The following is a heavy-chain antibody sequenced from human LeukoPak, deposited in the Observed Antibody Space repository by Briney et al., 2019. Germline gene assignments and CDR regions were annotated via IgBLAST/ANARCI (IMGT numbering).Heavy chain of an antibody. D-gene: IGHD2-2*02. CDR3: ARGPYAYTSSATLGSYNWFDP. Sequence: GESLKISCKGSGYSSPNYWIGWARQMPGKGLEWMGIIYPGDSHTRYSPSFQDQVTISVDKSISTAYLQWSSLKASDTAMYYCARGPYAYTSSATLGSYNWFDPWGQGSLVTVSS. CDR2: IYPGDSHT. J-gene: IGHJ5*02. V-gene: IGHV5-51*01. CDR1: GYSSPNYW.